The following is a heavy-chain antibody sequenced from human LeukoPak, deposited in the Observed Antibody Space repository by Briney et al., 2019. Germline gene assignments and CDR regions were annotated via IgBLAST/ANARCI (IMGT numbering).Heavy chain of an antibody. J-gene: IGHJ4*02. D-gene: IGHD6-19*01. CDR1: GGSFSGYY. CDR3: VRARWVVYSSGWFSPPFDY. Sequence: SETLSLTCTVYGGSFSGYYWSWIRQPPGKGLEWIGEINHSGSTNYNPSLKSRVTISVDTSKNQFSLKLSSVTAADTAVYYCVRARWVVYSSGWFSPPFDYWGQGTLVTVSS. V-gene: IGHV4-34*01. CDR2: INHSGST.